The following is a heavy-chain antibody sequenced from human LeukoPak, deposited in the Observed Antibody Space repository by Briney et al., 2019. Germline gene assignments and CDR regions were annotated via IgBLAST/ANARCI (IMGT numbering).Heavy chain of an antibody. J-gene: IGHJ4*02. D-gene: IGHD6-19*01. CDR3: AREIIAVAGRFDY. CDR1: GFTFSSYW. CDR2: IKQDGSEK. Sequence: TGGSLRLSCAASGFTFSSYWMSWVRQAPGKGLEWVANIKQDGSEKYYVDSVKGRFTISRDNAKNSLYLQMNSLRAEDTAVYYCAREIIAVAGRFDYWGQGTLVTVSS. V-gene: IGHV3-7*01.